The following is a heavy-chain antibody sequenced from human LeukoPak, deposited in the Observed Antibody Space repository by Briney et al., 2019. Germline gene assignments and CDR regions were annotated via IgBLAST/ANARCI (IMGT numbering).Heavy chain of an antibody. V-gene: IGHV4-30-4*01. CDR1: GGSISSGDYY. CDR2: IYYSGST. D-gene: IGHD7-27*01. CDR3: ARGPPPGDTFDY. Sequence: PSETLSLTCTVSGGSISSGDYYWSWIRQPPGKGLEWIGYIYYSGSTYYNPSLKSRVTISVDTSKNQLSLKLSSVTAADTAVYYCARGPPPGDTFDYWGQGTLVTVSS. J-gene: IGHJ4*02.